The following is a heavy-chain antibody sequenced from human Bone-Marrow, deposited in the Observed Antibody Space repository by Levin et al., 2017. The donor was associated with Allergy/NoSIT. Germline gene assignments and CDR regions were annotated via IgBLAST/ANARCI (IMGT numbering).Heavy chain of an antibody. CDR3: SSAPGFSDY. CDR1: EFTVGNNY. J-gene: IGHJ4*02. Sequence: LSLTCAASEFTVGNNYMAWVRQAPGKGLEWVSVIYSVGSTYYEDSVKGRFIISRDNSKNTLYLQMNSLRVEDTAVYYCSSAPGFSDYWGQGTLVTVSS. CDR2: IYSVGST. V-gene: IGHV3-66*01.